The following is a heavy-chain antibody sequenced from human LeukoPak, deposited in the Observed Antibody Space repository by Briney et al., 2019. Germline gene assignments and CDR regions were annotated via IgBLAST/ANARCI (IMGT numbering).Heavy chain of an antibody. D-gene: IGHD3-22*01. V-gene: IGHV3-33*06. Sequence: PGRSLRLSCAASGFTFSSYGMHWVRQAPGKGLEWVAVIWYDGSNKYYADSVKGRFTISRDNSKNTLFLQMNSLRAEDTAVYYCAKKRDSGGSNDYWGQGILVTVSS. CDR1: GFTFSSYG. J-gene: IGHJ4*02. CDR2: IWYDGSNK. CDR3: AKKRDSGGSNDY.